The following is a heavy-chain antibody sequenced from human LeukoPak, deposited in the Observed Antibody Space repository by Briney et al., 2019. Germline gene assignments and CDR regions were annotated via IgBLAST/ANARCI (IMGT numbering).Heavy chain of an antibody. CDR1: GGSLRNYY. J-gene: IGHJ5*02. D-gene: IGHD6-13*01. CDR2: IYYSGTT. V-gene: IGHV4-59*01. Sequence: SETLSLTCTVSGGSLRNYYWSWIRQPPGKGLEWIGYIYYSGTTNYNPSLKSRVTMSVDMSKNQFSLKLSSVTDADTAVYYCARRSSSWKNWFDPWGQGTLVTVSS. CDR3: ARRSSSWKNWFDP.